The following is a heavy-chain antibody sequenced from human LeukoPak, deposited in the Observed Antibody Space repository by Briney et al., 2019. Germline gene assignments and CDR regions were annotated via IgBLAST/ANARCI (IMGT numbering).Heavy chain of an antibody. V-gene: IGHV1-2*02. CDR3: ARDAEYGSGSMWLLDP. J-gene: IGHJ5*02. CDR2: INTKGAST. Sequence: ASVKVSCKASGYTFSDYYIHWVRQSPGQGLEWMGWINTKGASTKYAQRFQGRVTMTRDTSINTVYMELSRLTSDDTAIYYCARDAEYGSGSMWLLDPWGQGTQVTVSS. CDR1: GYTFSDYY. D-gene: IGHD3-10*01.